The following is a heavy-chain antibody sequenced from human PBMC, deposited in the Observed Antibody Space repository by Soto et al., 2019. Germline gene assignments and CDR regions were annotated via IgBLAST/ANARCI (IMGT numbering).Heavy chain of an antibody. CDR3: ARESGGATATLDYYYFYMDV. Sequence: QVQLVQSGAEVRKPGASVTVSCRSSGDSFNDYYIHWVRQAPGQGFEWMGWINPNGGVTKYAQKFQGWVSMARATSIRTVYMQLSRLRSDDTAVYYCARESGGATATLDYYYFYMDVWGTGTTVTVSS. CDR2: INPNGGVT. V-gene: IGHV1-2*04. D-gene: IGHD5-12*01. CDR1: GDSFNDYY. J-gene: IGHJ6*03.